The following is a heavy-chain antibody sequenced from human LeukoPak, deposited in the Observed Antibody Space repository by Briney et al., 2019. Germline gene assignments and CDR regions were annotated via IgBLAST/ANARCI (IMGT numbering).Heavy chain of an antibody. CDR2: ISGSSSYI. CDR1: GFTFNSYS. J-gene: IGHJ4*02. V-gene: IGHV3-21*04. D-gene: IGHD2-21*01. CDR3: AKAPVTSCRGAYCYPFDS. Sequence: GGSLRLSCAASGFTFNSYSMNWVRQAPGKGLEWVSSISGSSSYIYYADSVKGRFTISRDNAKNSLYLQMNSLRAEDAAVYFCAKAPVTSCRGAYCYPFDSWGQGTLVTVSS.